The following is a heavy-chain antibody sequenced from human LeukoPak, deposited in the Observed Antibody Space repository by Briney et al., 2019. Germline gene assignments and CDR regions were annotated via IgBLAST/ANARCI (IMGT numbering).Heavy chain of an antibody. CDR1: GGSFSGYY. D-gene: IGHD6-13*01. CDR2: INHSGST. V-gene: IGHV4-34*01. Sequence: AETLTLNCAVYGGSFSGYYWSWIRQPPGKGLEWIGEINHSGSTNYNPSLKSRVTISVDTSKNQFSLKLSSVTAADTAVYYCARSRMLGSWYEGLDYWGQGTMVAVSS. J-gene: IGHJ4*02. CDR3: ARSRMLGSWYEGLDY.